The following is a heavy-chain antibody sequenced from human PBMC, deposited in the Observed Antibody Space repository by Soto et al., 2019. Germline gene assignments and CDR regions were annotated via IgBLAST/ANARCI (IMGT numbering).Heavy chain of an antibody. V-gene: IGHV2-5*01. J-gene: IGHJ4*02. CDR1: GFSLSTSVVG. D-gene: IGHD5-12*01. CDR3: AHFNGYEEFEY. Sequence: SGPTLVNPTQTLTLTCTFSGFSLSTSVVGVGWIRQPPGKAMEWLAVIYWNDDKRYSPSLKRRLTITKGTSDNQVVLTMTNLDPVDTASDYCAHFNGYEEFEYWGRGTLVTVSS. CDR2: IYWNDDK.